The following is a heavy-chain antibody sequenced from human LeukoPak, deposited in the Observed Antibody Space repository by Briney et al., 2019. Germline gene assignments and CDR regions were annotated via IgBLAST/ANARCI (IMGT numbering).Heavy chain of an antibody. CDR3: ARVGIAAAGTPVDY. D-gene: IGHD6-13*01. J-gene: IGHJ4*02. CDR2: IYYSGST. CDR1: GGSISSSSYY. V-gene: IGHV4-39*07. Sequence: KASETLSLTCTVSGGSISSSSYYWGWIRQPPGKGLEWIGSIYYSGSTYYNPSLKSRVTISVDTSKNQFSLKLSSVTAADTAVYYCARVGIAAAGTPVDYWGQGTLVTVSS.